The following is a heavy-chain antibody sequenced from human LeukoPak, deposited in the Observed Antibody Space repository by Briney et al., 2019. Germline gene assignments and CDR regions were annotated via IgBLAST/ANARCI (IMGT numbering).Heavy chain of an antibody. V-gene: IGHV1-2*04. CDR3: ARGYSSSWYPLYGMDV. CDR1: GFTFSSYG. Sequence: GGSLRLSCAASGFTFSSYGMHWVRQAPGQGLEWMGWINPNSGGTNYAQKFQGWVTMTRDTSISTAYMELSRLRSDDTAVYYCARGYSSSWYPLYGMDVWGQGTTVTVSS. D-gene: IGHD6-13*01. J-gene: IGHJ6*02. CDR2: INPNSGGT.